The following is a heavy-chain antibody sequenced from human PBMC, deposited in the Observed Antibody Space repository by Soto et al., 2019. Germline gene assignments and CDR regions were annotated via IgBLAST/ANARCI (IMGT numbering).Heavy chain of an antibody. D-gene: IGHD6-13*01. CDR3: AKDNDLYSSSWLLYFFDY. CDR2: ISYDGSNK. Sequence: QVQLVESGGGVVQPGRSLRLSCAASGFTFSSYCMHWVRQAPGKGLEWVAVISYDGSNKYYADSVKGRFTISRDNSKNTLYLQMNSLRAEETAVYYCAKDNDLYSSSWLLYFFDYWVQGTLVTVS. V-gene: IGHV3-30*18. CDR1: GFTFSSYC. J-gene: IGHJ4*02.